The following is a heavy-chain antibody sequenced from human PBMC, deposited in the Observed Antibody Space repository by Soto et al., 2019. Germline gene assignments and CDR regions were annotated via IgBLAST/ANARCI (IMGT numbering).Heavy chain of an antibody. J-gene: IGHJ6*02. D-gene: IGHD3-3*02. CDR1: GFTFSSFA. V-gene: IGHV3-23*01. CDR2: ISDSGGST. Sequence: GGSLRLSCAASGFTFSSFAMNWVRQAPGKGLEWVSSISDSGGSTYYADSVKGRFTISRDNSKKTLYLQMNSLRAEDTAVYYCAKDSITFFYGVDVWGQGTTVTVSS. CDR3: AKDSITFFYGVDV.